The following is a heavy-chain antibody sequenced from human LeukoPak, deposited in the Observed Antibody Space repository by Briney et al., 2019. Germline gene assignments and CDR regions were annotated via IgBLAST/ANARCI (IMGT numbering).Heavy chain of an antibody. CDR1: GYTSTGYY. D-gene: IGHD3-10*01. J-gene: IGHJ5*02. Sequence: ASVKVSCKASGYTSTGYYMHWVRQAPGQGLEWMGWINPNSGGTNYAQKFQGRVTMTRDTSISTAYMELSRLRSDDTAVYYCARVLYRGGNWFDPWGQGTLVTVSS. V-gene: IGHV1-2*02. CDR2: INPNSGGT. CDR3: ARVLYRGGNWFDP.